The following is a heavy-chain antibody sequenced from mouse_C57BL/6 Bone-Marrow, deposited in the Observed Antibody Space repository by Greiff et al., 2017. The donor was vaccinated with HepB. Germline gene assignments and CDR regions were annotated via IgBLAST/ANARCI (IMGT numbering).Heavy chain of an antibody. CDR1: GYTFTDYE. CDR3: TRLGILLRYWYFDV. J-gene: IGHJ1*03. Sequence: QVQLQQSGAELVRPGASVTLSCKASGYTFTDYEMHWVKQTPVHGLEWIGAIDPETGGTAYNQKFKGKAILTADKSSSTAYMELRSLTSEDPAVYYWTRLGILLRYWYFDVWGTGTTVTVSS. D-gene: IGHD1-1*01. CDR2: IDPETGGT. V-gene: IGHV1-15*01.